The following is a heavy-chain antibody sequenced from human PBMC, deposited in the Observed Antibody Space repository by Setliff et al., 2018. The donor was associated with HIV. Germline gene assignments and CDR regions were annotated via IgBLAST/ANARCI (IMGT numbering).Heavy chain of an antibody. Sequence: SETLSLTCTVSGGSISSHYWSWIRQPPGKGLEWIGYIYYSGSTNYNPSLESRLTISVDTSRNQFSLRLSSVTAADTAVYYCARAPTGVTNAFDIWGQGTMVTVSS. D-gene: IGHD2-8*02. V-gene: IGHV4-59*08. CDR2: IYYSGST. CDR3: ARAPTGVTNAFDI. CDR1: GGSISSHY. J-gene: IGHJ3*02.